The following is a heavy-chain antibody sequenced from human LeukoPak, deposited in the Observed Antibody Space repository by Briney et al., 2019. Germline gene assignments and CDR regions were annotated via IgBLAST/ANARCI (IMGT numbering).Heavy chain of an antibody. CDR2: IYYSGST. D-gene: IGHD5-24*01. Sequence: SETLSLTCTVSGGSISSYYWSWIRQPPGKGLEWIGYIYYSGSTNYNPSLKSRVTISVDTSKNQFSLKLSSVTAADTAVYYCARHQRGEGYNRWGQGTLVTVSS. CDR3: ARHQRGEGYNR. J-gene: IGHJ4*02. V-gene: IGHV4-59*08. CDR1: GGSISSYY.